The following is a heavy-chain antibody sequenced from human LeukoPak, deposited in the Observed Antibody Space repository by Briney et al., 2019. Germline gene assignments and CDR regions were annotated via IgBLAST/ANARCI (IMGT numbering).Heavy chain of an antibody. D-gene: IGHD5-18*01. CDR2: IYYSGST. CDR3: ARGTAMVIIRGNWFDP. Sequence: SETLSLTCTVSGGSISSSSYYWGWIRQPPGKGLEWIGSIYYSGSTYYNPSLKSRVTISVDPSKNQLSLKLSSVTAADTAVYYCARGTAMVIIRGNWFDPWGQGTLVTVSS. CDR1: GGSISSSSYY. V-gene: IGHV4-39*07. J-gene: IGHJ5*02.